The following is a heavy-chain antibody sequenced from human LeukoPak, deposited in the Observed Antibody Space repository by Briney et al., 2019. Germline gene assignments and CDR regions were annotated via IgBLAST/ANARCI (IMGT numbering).Heavy chain of an antibody. V-gene: IGHV4-39*07. J-gene: IGHJ4*02. CDR1: GVSIRISSYY. CDR2: IYYSGST. D-gene: IGHD2-2*01. Sequence: SSETLSLTCTVSGVSIRISSYYWGWIRQPPGKGLEWIGSIYYSGSTYYNPSLKSRVTISVDTSKNQFSLKLSSVTAADTAVYYCARSYQPLHQDYWGQGTLVTVSS. CDR3: ARSYQPLHQDY.